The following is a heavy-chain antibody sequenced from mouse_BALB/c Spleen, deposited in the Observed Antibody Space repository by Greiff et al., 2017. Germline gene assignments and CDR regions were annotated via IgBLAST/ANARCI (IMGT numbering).Heavy chain of an antibody. CDR1: GFTFSSYW. CDR2: IRLKSDNYAT. CDR3: TGGGFAY. V-gene: IGHV6-6*02. Sequence: EVKLVESGGGLVQPGGSMKLSCVASGFTFSSYWMSWVRQSPEKGLEWVAEIRLKSDNYATHYAESVKGKFTISRDDSKSRLYLQMNSLRAEDTGIYYCTGGGFAYWGQGTLVTVSA. J-gene: IGHJ3*01.